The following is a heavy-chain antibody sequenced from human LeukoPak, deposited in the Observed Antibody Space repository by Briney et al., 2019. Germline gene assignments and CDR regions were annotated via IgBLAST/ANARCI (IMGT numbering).Heavy chain of an antibody. D-gene: IGHD5/OR15-5a*01. V-gene: IGHV3-23*01. CDR1: GFTFSTSA. Sequence: GGSLRLSCAASGFTFSTSAMSWVRQAPGKGLEWVSGISGSGDSTYYVDSVKGRFTISRDNSKSTLYLHMNSLRAGDTAIYYCAKQRSEVSVAASNYWGQGTLVTVSS. J-gene: IGHJ4*02. CDR3: AKQRSEVSVAASNY. CDR2: ISGSGDST.